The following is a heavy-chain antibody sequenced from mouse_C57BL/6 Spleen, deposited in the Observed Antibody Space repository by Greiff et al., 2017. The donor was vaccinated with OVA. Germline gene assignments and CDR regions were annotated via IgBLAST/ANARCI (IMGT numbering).Heavy chain of an antibody. J-gene: IGHJ1*03. D-gene: IGHD1-1*01. Sequence: EVKLMESGAELVKPGASVKLSCTASGFNIKDYYMHWVKQRTEQGLEWIGRIDPEDGETKYAPKFQGKATITADTSSNTAYLQLSSLTSEDTAVYYCARREYYGSSYVGWYFDVWGTGTTVTVSS. CDR1: GFNIKDYY. V-gene: IGHV14-2*01. CDR3: ARREYYGSSYVGWYFDV. CDR2: IDPEDGET.